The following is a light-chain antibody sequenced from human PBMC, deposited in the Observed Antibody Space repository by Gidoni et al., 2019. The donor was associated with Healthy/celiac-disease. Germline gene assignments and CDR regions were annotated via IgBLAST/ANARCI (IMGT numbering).Light chain of an antibody. CDR2: AAS. CDR1: QGISSY. CDR3: QPYYSYHLT. J-gene: IGKJ4*01. Sequence: RMTQSPSSFSASTGDRVTITCRASQGISSYLAWYQQKPGKAPKLLIYAASTLQSGVPSRFSGSGSGTDFTLTISCLQSEDFATYYCQPYYSYHLTFGGGTKVEIK. V-gene: IGKV1-8*01.